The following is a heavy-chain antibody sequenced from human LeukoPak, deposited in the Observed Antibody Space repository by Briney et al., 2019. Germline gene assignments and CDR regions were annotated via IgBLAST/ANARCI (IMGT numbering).Heavy chain of an antibody. J-gene: IGHJ3*02. V-gene: IGHV3-48*01. CDR3: ATNRDYYDSSGYYVDAFDI. CDR2: ISSSSSTI. CDR1: GFTFSSYS. D-gene: IGHD3-22*01. Sequence: PGGSLRLSCAASGFTFSSYSMNWVRQAPGKGLEWVSYISSSSSTIYYADSVKGRFTISRDNAKNSLYLQMNSLRAEDTAVYYCATNRDYYDSSGYYVDAFDIWGQGTMVTVSS.